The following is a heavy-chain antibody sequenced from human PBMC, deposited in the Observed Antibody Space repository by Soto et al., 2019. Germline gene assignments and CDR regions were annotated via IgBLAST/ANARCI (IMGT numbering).Heavy chain of an antibody. Sequence: GGSLRLSCAASGFTFSSYGMHWVRQAPGKGLEWVAVISYDGSNKYYADSVKGRFTISRDNSKNTLYLQMNSLRAEDTAVYYCAKDSKMATSVDYWGQGTLVTVSS. D-gene: IGHD5-12*01. CDR2: ISYDGSNK. J-gene: IGHJ4*02. V-gene: IGHV3-30*18. CDR3: AKDSKMATSVDY. CDR1: GFTFSSYG.